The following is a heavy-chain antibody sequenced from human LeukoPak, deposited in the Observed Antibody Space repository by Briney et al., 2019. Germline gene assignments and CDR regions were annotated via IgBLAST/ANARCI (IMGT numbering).Heavy chain of an antibody. V-gene: IGHV3-66*01. CDR2: IYSGGST. CDR3: ARDLTTVTTSPYYYYGMDV. J-gene: IGHJ6*02. CDR1: GFTVSSNY. D-gene: IGHD4-17*01. Sequence: PGGSLRLSCAASGFTVSSNYMSWVRQAPGKGLEWVSVIYSGGSTYYADSVKGRFTISRDNSKNTLYLQMNSLRAEDTAVYYCARDLTTVTTSPYYYYGMDVWGQGTTVTVSS.